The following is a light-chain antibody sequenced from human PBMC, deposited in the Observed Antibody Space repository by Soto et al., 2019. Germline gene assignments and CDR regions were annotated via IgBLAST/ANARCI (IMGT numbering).Light chain of an antibody. CDR1: GSNIGAGYN. Sequence: QSVLTQPSSVSGDPGQTVTISCTGSGSNIGAGYNVHWYQQLPGTAPKLLIHGNTNRPSGVPDRFSGSKSGTSASLAITGLQVEDEGKYYCQSYDNRLRAVFGTGTKVTVL. V-gene: IGLV1-40*01. CDR3: QSYDNRLRAV. CDR2: GNT. J-gene: IGLJ1*01.